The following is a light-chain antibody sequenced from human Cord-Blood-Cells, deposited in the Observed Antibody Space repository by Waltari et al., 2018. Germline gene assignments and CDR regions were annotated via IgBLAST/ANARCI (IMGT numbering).Light chain of an antibody. CDR3: QQYNNWPPIT. V-gene: IGKV3-15*01. CDR1: QSVSSN. Sequence: IVLTQPPATLSVSPGDRATLSCRASQSVSSNVAWYQQKPGQAPRLLIYGASTRATGIPARFSGSGSGTEFTLTISSLQSEDFAVYYCQQYNNWPPITFGQGTRLEIK. J-gene: IGKJ5*01. CDR2: GAS.